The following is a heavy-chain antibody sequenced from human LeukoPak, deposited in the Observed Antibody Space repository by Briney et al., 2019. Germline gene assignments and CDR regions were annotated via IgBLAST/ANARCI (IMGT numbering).Heavy chain of an antibody. CDR2: IWYDGSNK. CDR3: VRDRGALQYFDY. V-gene: IGHV3-33*01. J-gene: IGHJ4*02. Sequence: PGRSLRLSCAASGFTFRNHGMHWIRQAPGKGLEWVAIIWYDGSNKYYAASVNGRFTISGDNSKNTLYLQMNSLRDDDTAVYYCVRDRGALQYFDYWGQGTLVTVSS. CDR1: GFTFRNHG. D-gene: IGHD2/OR15-2a*01.